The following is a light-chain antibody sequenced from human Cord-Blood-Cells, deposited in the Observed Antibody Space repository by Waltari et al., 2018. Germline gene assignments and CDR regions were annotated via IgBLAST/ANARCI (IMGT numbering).Light chain of an antibody. CDR1: SGSIASTY. V-gene: IGLV6-57*01. J-gene: IGLJ3*02. Sequence: NFMLTQPHSAAASPGKTVPISCTRSSGSIASTYVHWYQQRPGSSPTTVIYEDNQRPSGVPDRFSGSIDSSSNSASLTISGLKTEDEADYYCQSYDSSNQVFGGGTKLTVL. CDR2: EDN. CDR3: QSYDSSNQV.